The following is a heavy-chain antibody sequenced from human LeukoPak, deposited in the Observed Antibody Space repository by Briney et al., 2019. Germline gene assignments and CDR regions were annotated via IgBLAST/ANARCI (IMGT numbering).Heavy chain of an antibody. V-gene: IGHV1-46*01. J-gene: IGHJ1*01. CDR2: IKTSGGGT. Sequence: GASVTVSYKASVYTFTNYYVHWVRQAPGQGLEWMGMIKTSGGGTSYAQKFQGRVTMTRDTSTSTAYMELRSLRSEDTAVYYCARDHFDSSGYYYLLVYFEHWGQGTLVTVSS. CDR3: ARDHFDSSGYYYLLVYFEH. D-gene: IGHD3-22*01. CDR1: VYTFTNYY.